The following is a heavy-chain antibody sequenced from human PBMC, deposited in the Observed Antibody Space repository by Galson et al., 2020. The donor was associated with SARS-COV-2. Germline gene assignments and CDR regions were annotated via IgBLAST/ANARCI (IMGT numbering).Heavy chain of an antibody. CDR2: ISYDGSNK. CDR3: AKDPLQWLDPTTIDY. D-gene: IGHD6-19*01. Sequence: TGGSLRLSCAASGFTFSSYGMHWVRQAPGKGLEWVAVISYDGSNKYYADSVKGRFTISRDNSKNTLYLQMNSLRAEDTAVYYCAKDPLQWLDPTTIDYWGQGTRVTVSS. V-gene: IGHV3-30*18. J-gene: IGHJ4*02. CDR1: GFTFSSYG.